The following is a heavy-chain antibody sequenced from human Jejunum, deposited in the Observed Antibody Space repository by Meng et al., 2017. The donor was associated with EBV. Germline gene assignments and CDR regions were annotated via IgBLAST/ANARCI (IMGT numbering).Heavy chain of an antibody. CDR2: MHPGGST. V-gene: IGHV4-4*02. J-gene: IGHJ4*02. D-gene: IGHD4-11*01. CDR1: GDSTSSSHW. Sequence: QGQLQESGQGRVRPSGPPSLTCAVSGDSTSSSHWWSWVRQPPGKGLEWIGEMHPGGSTNYNPSLKSRVTISVDNSKNQFSLKLTSVTAADTAVYYCAKSNDYSLNSWGQGTLVTVSS. CDR3: AKSNDYSLNS.